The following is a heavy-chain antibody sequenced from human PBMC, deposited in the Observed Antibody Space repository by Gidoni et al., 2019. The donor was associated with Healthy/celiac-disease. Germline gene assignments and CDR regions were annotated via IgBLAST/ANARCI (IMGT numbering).Heavy chain of an antibody. J-gene: IGHJ6*02. D-gene: IGHD2-2*02. Sequence: QVQLVQSGAEVKKPGASVKVSCKASGSTFTSYAMHWVRQAPGQRLEWMGWINAGNGKTKYSQKFQGRVTITRDTSASTAYMELSSLRSEDTAVYYCARQTRYCSSTSCYSPVNYYYYGMDVWGQGTTVTVSS. CDR2: INAGNGKT. V-gene: IGHV1-3*01. CDR3: ARQTRYCSSTSCYSPVNYYYYGMDV. CDR1: GSTFTSYA.